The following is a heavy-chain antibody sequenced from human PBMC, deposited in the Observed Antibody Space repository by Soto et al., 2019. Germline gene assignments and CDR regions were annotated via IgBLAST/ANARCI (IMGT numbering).Heavy chain of an antibody. CDR2: ISSSSSTI. V-gene: IGHV3-48*02. J-gene: IGHJ4*02. D-gene: IGHD5-12*01. CDR3: AREKGRLRPGQIDY. CDR1: GFTFSSYW. Sequence: GGSLRLSCAASGFTFSSYWMSWVRQAPGKGLEWVSYISSSSSTIYYADSVKGRFTISRDNAKNSLYLQMNSLRDEDTAVYYCAREKGRLRPGQIDYWGQGTLVTVSS.